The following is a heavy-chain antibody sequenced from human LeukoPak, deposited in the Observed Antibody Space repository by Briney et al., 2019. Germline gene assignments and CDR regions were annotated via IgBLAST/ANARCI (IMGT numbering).Heavy chain of an antibody. Sequence: SETLSLTCAVYGGSFSGYYWSWIRQPAGRGLEWIGRFYSSGRTDYNPSLQRRVTMSVDTSKNQVSLRLSSVTAADTAIYYCTRDFSSKNWFDTWGQGTLVTVSS. CDR3: TRDFSSKNWFDT. J-gene: IGHJ5*02. V-gene: IGHV4-4*07. CDR1: GGSFSGYY. D-gene: IGHD2/OR15-2a*01. CDR2: FYSSGRT.